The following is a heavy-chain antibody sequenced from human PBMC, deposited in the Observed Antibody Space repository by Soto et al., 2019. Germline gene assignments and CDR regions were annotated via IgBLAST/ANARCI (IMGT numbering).Heavy chain of an antibody. CDR3: ASSYSNYALIDYYYYGMDV. CDR1: GYTFTSYG. J-gene: IGHJ6*02. D-gene: IGHD4-4*01. Sequence: ASMQVSCKASGYTFTSYGISWVRQAPGQGLEWMGWISAYNGNTNYAQKLQGRVTMTTDTSTSTAYMELRSLRSEDTAVYYCASSYSNYALIDYYYYGMDVWGQGTTVTVSS. V-gene: IGHV1-18*01. CDR2: ISAYNGNT.